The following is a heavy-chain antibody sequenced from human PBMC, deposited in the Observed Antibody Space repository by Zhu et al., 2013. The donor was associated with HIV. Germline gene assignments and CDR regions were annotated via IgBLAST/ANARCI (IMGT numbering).Heavy chain of an antibody. Sequence: QARLVQSGAEVKKSGSSVKVSCKASGGTFSSYGFTWVRQAPGQGLEWMGWINPTSGGSNFIQKFQGRVILTIDTSNRTAYMEMSGLTSDDTAIYYCARAVAGTGVRFDYWGQGTLVIVSS. CDR3: ARAVAGTGVRFDY. J-gene: IGHJ4*02. D-gene: IGHD6-19*01. V-gene: IGHV1-2*02. CDR1: GGTFSSYG. CDR2: INPTSGGS.